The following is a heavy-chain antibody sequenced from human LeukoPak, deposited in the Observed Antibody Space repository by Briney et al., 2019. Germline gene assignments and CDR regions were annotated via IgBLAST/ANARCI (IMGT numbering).Heavy chain of an antibody. CDR2: ISYDGSNK. V-gene: IGHV3-30-3*01. CDR3: TRFLEWYDAFDI. CDR1: GFTFSTYS. Sequence: GGSLRLSCAASGFTFSTYSMHWVRQAPGKGLEWMAVISYDGSNKYYADSVKGRFTISRDNSKNTLYLQMNSLRAEDTAVYYCTRFLEWYDAFDIWGQGTMVTVSS. D-gene: IGHD3-3*01. J-gene: IGHJ3*02.